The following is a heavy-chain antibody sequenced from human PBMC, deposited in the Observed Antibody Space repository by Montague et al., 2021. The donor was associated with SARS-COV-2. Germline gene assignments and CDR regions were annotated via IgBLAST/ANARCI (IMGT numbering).Heavy chain of an antibody. V-gene: IGHV4-59*08. CDR2: IYDSGST. CDR1: GGSISSFY. CDR3: ARYYSATLPADY. D-gene: IGHD2-15*01. J-gene: IGHJ4*02. Sequence: SETLSLTCTVSGGSISSFYWSWFRQPPGKGLEWIGYIYDSGSTNYNPSLTSRVTTSVDTSKNQFSLKLNSVTAADTAVYYCARYYSATLPADYWGQGTLVTVSS.